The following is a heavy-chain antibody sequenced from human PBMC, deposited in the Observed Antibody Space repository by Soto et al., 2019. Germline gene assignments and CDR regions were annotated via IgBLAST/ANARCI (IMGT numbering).Heavy chain of an antibody. CDR3: AREVGYGDFSAALLD. Sequence: VQLMQSGAEVKKPGSSVKVSCRASGGTFSSHSINWVRQAPGQGLEWMGGIITLFGTSNYAQNCQGRVTITADQSTSTAYMELNSLTSDDTAVYYWAREVGYGDFSAALLDWGQGTLVTVSS. CDR1: GGTFSSHS. D-gene: IGHD2-21*02. J-gene: IGHJ4*02. CDR2: IITLFGTS. V-gene: IGHV1-69*01.